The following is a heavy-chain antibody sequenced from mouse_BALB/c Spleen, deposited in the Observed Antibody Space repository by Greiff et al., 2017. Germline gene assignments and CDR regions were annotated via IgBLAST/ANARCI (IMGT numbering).Heavy chain of an antibody. J-gene: IGHJ2*01. CDR2: IVPENGDT. CDR1: GFTFNDYY. Sequence: VQLQQSGAELVRSGASVKMSCTASGFTFNDYYMHWVKQRPEQGLEWIGWIVPENGDTEYAPKFKGKATMTADTSSNTAYLQHSRLTSEDTAVYYCDAGSSPRSWYFDVWGQGTTLTVSS. D-gene: IGHD1-1*01. V-gene: IGHV14-4*02. CDR3: DAGSSPRSWYFDV.